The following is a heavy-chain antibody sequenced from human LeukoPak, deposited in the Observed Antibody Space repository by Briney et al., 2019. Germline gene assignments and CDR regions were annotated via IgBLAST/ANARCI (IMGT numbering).Heavy chain of an antibody. CDR2: IWYDGSNK. Sequence: PGGSLRLSCAASGFTFSSYGMHWVRQAPGKGLEWVAVIWYDGSNKYYADSVKGRFTISRDNPKNTLYLQMNSLRAEDTAVYYCARELDRDYYGSGSHPDYWGQGTLVTVSS. CDR3: ARELDRDYYGSGSHPDY. CDR1: GFTFSSYG. V-gene: IGHV3-33*01. D-gene: IGHD3-10*01. J-gene: IGHJ4*02.